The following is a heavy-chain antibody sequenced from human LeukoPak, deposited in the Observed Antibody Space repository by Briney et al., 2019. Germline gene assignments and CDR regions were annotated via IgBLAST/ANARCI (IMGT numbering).Heavy chain of an antibody. J-gene: IGHJ4*02. V-gene: IGHV3-30*02. D-gene: IGHD2-2*01. CDR2: IRPDERNK. CDR1: GFTLSSYG. CDR3: AKDSSTSCHD. Sequence: PGGSLRLSCAASGFTLSSYGMHWFRQAPGKGLEWVAIIRPDERNKYYADSVKGRFIISRDNSKNTLYLQMSSLRAEDTAVYYCAKDSSTSCHDWGQGTLVTVSS.